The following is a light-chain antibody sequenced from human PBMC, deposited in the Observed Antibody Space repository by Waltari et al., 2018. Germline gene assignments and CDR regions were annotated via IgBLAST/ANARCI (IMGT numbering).Light chain of an antibody. V-gene: IGKV1-39*01. CDR2: GAS. CDR3: QQTYRGPRT. CDR1: QTITKY. J-gene: IGKJ1*01. Sequence: DIQMTQSRAFLSASVGDRVTITCRASQTITKYLNWYQQQPGQAPRLLIYGASNLHSRVSSRFSGSGSGSDVPLTISSLQPQDLATYYCQQTYRGPRTFGQGTKVDLK.